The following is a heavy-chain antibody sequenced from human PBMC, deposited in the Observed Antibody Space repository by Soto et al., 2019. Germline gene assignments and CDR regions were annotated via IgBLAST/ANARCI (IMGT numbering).Heavy chain of an antibody. D-gene: IGHD4-17*01. CDR3: ASDGYGDYVVDY. CDR1: GFTFSTYA. CDR2: ISHDGRNK. Sequence: QVQLVESGGGVVQPGRSLRLSCAASGFTFSTYAMHWFRQAPGKGLEWVAVISHDGRNKDYADSVKGRFTISRDISKNTMYLPMNSLRVEDTSVYYCASDGYGDYVVDYWGQGTLVTVSS. J-gene: IGHJ4*02. V-gene: IGHV3-30-3*01.